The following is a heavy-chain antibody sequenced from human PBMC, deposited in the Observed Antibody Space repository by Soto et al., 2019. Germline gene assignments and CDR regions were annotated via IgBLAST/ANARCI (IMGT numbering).Heavy chain of an antibody. D-gene: IGHD3-3*01. CDR2: INYRGST. V-gene: IGHV4-59*02. J-gene: IGHJ4*02. CDR3: GGGFLEWLHVEY. Sequence: SETISFTXTVSGESASSYNWTWIRQSQGKGLEWTRYINYRGSTNHNLSLNSRVTISVDTAKNQCSLKLTSMTAATTAVYYCGGGFLEWLHVEYWGQGTPVTV. CDR1: GESASSYN.